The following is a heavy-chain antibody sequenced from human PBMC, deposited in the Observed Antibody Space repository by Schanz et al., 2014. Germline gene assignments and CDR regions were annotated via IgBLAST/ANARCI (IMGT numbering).Heavy chain of an antibody. CDR2: INAGTGNT. V-gene: IGHV1-3*01. D-gene: IGHD6-13*01. J-gene: IGHJ4*02. CDR1: GGTFSSYT. CDR3: ARSGSSNWYFFDY. Sequence: QVQLVQSEAEVKKPGSSVKVSCKASGGTFSSYTISWVRQAPGQRLEWMGWINAGTGNTEYSQKFQGRVTITRDTLASTAYMEVSSLRSEDTAVYYCARSGSSNWYFFDYWGQGTLVTVSS.